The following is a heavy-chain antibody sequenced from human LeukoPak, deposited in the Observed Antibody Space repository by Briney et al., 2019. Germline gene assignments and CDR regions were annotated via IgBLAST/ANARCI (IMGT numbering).Heavy chain of an antibody. CDR1: GFTFSSYA. J-gene: IGHJ4*02. Sequence: GGSLRLSCAASGFTFSSYAMSWVRQAPGKGLEWVSTISGSGGSTYYADSVKGRFSISRDNSKNTLYLQMNSLRAEDTAVYYCAKSYSSRAGGSDYWGQGTLLTVSS. D-gene: IGHD6-13*01. CDR3: AKSYSSRAGGSDY. V-gene: IGHV3-23*01. CDR2: ISGSGGST.